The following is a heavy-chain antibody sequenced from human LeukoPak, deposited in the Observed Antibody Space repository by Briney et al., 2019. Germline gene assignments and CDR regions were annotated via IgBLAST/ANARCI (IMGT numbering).Heavy chain of an antibody. J-gene: IGHJ4*02. D-gene: IGHD3-22*01. CDR3: ARAPYYYDSSGYLDY. V-gene: IGHV1-69*05. CDR1: GGTFSSYA. CDR2: IIPIFGTA. Sequence: SVKVSCKASGGTFSSYAISWVRQAPGQGLEWMGRIIPIFGTANYAQKFRGRVTITTDESTSTAYMELSSLRSEDTAVYYCARAPYYYDSSGYLDYWGQGTLVTVSS.